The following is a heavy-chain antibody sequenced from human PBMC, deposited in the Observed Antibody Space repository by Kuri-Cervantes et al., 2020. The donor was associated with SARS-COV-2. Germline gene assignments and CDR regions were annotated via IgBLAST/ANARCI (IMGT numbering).Heavy chain of an antibody. Sequence: LSLTCAVSGFTFTSHAMHWVRQAPGKGLEWVALISYDGSNKFYADSVKGRFTISRDNSKNTLYLQMNSLRAEDTAVYYCAKVGPPLDYGDYVSHWGQGTLVTVSS. CDR1: GFTFTSHA. CDR3: AKVGPPLDYGDYVSH. V-gene: IGHV3-30*18. D-gene: IGHD4-17*01. CDR2: ISYDGSNK. J-gene: IGHJ4*02.